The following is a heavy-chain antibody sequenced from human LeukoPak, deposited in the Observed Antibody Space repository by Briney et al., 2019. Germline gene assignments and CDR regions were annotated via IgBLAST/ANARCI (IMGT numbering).Heavy chain of an antibody. CDR2: VREKVSSGTK. Sequence: CRRPSSAPSASTSGVDATSWVRHAPRMGREWVGFVREKVSSGTKAYAASVEGRLPISTDDSRSIAYLQMTSLKTEATAVYYCGLSSAIRGVIADWGQGTLVTVSS. CDR1: ASTSGVDA. D-gene: IGHD3-10*01. J-gene: IGHJ4*02. CDR3: GLSSAIRGVIAD. V-gene: IGHV3-49*04.